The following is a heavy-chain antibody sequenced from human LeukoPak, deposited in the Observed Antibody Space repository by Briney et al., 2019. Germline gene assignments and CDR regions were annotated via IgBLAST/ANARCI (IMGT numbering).Heavy chain of an antibody. Sequence: GGSLRLSCAASGFTFSSYAMSWVRQAPGKGLEWVSAISGSGGSTYYADSVKGRLTISRDNSKNTLYLQMNSLRAEDTAVYYCAKDLDYGDSIDAFDIWGQGTMVTVSS. CDR2: ISGSGGST. V-gene: IGHV3-23*01. J-gene: IGHJ3*02. D-gene: IGHD4-17*01. CDR3: AKDLDYGDSIDAFDI. CDR1: GFTFSSYA.